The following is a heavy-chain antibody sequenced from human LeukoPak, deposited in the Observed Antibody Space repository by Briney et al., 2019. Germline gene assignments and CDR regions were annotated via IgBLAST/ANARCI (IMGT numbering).Heavy chain of an antibody. D-gene: IGHD2-8*01. CDR1: GFTFSSYG. V-gene: IGHV3-30*18. CDR3: AKDRIGYCTRLSCLNWFDP. Sequence: GRSLRLSCAASGFTFSSYGMHWVRQAPGKGLEWVAVISYDGSNKYYVDSVKGRFTISRDNSKNTLYLQMNSLRAEDTAVYYCAKDRIGYCTRLSCLNWFDPWGQGTLVTVSS. J-gene: IGHJ5*02. CDR2: ISYDGSNK.